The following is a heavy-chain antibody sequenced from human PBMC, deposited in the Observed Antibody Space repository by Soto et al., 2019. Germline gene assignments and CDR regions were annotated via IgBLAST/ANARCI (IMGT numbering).Heavy chain of an antibody. CDR1: GFTFSSYG. Sequence: QVQLVESGGGVVQPGRSLRLYCVASGFTFSSYGMHWVRQAPGKGLEWVAIISYDGSNTYYADSVKGRFTISRDNSKNTLYLQMNSLRAEDTSVYYCAKEGGLSVSYYISCSYYFDYWGQGTLVTVSS. CDR3: AKEGGLSVSYYISCSYYFDY. V-gene: IGHV3-30*18. CDR2: ISYDGSNT. J-gene: IGHJ4*02. D-gene: IGHD1-26*01.